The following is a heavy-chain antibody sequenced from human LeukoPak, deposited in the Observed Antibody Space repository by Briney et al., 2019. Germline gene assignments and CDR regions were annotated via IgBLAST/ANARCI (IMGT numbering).Heavy chain of an antibody. Sequence: GASVKVSCKASGYTFTGYYMHWVRQAPGQGLEWMGWINPNSGGTNYAQKFQGRVTMTRDTSISTAYMELSRLRSDDTAVYYCARVQTAMVPYYFDYWGQGTLVTVSS. CDR3: ARVQTAMVPYYFDY. CDR1: GYTFTGYY. V-gene: IGHV1-2*02. CDR2: INPNSGGT. D-gene: IGHD3-10*01. J-gene: IGHJ4*02.